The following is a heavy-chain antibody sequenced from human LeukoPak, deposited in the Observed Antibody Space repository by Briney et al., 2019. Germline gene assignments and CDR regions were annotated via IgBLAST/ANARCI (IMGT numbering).Heavy chain of an antibody. CDR1: GGSISSGDYY. CDR3: ARDLSYDIVGAGDAFDI. J-gene: IGHJ3*02. CDR2: IYYSGST. D-gene: IGHD1-26*01. V-gene: IGHV4-30-4*08. Sequence: SETLSLTCTVSGGSISSGDYYWSWIRQPPGKGLEWIGYIYYSGSTYYNPSLKSRVTISVDTSNNQFSLKLSSVTAADTAVYYCARDLSYDIVGAGDAFDIWVQGTMVTVSS.